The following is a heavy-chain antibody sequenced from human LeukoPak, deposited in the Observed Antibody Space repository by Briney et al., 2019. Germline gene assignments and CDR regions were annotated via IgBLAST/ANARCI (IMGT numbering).Heavy chain of an antibody. D-gene: IGHD2-15*01. CDR2: IYSDGST. Sequence: GGSLRLSCAASGFTFSRHWTTWVRQAPGKGLEWVSVIYSDGSTFHADSVKGRFTISRDNSKNTLYLQMNSLRAEDTAVYYCARAPVVGQGGYWGQGTLVTVSS. CDR1: GFTFSRHW. V-gene: IGHV3-53*01. J-gene: IGHJ4*02. CDR3: ARAPVVGQGGY.